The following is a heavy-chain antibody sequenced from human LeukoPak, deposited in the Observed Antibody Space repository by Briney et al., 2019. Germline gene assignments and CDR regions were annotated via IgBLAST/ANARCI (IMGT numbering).Heavy chain of an antibody. J-gene: IGHJ4*02. CDR2: ISYDGSNK. V-gene: IGHV3-30-3*01. Sequence: GRSLRLSCAASGFTFSSYAMHWVRQAPGKGLEWVAVISYDGSNKYYADSVKGRFTISRDNSKNTLYLQMNSLRAEDTAVYYCARGSTDYGSGRGVFDYWGQGTLVTVSS. CDR1: GFTFSSYA. CDR3: ARGSTDYGSGRGVFDY. D-gene: IGHD3-10*01.